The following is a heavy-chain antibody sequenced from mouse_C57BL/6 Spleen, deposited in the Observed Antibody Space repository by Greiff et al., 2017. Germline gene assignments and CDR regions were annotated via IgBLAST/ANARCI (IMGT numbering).Heavy chain of an antibody. D-gene: IGHD3-2*02. CDR3: ARTAQVYYAMDY. Sequence: VKLVESGPGLVQPSQSLSITCTVSGFSLTSYGVHWVRQSPGKGLEWLGVIWRGGSTDCNAAFMSRLSITKDNSKSQVFFKMNSLQADDTAIYYCARTAQVYYAMDYWGQGTSVTVSS. V-gene: IGHV2-5*01. CDR1: GFSLTSYG. CDR2: IWRGGST. J-gene: IGHJ4*01.